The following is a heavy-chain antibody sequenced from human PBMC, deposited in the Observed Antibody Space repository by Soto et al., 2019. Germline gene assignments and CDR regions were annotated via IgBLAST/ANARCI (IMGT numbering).Heavy chain of an antibody. D-gene: IGHD2-2*01. Sequence: HGESLKISCKASGYSFTSYWIGWVRQMPGKGLELIGIIYPEDSDTRYSPSFRGQVTISADQSISTAYLQWSSLRASDTAMYYCARPLHTTNCYDFWGQGPLVTVSS. CDR1: GYSFTSYW. J-gene: IGHJ5*01. CDR3: ARPLHTTNCYDF. V-gene: IGHV5-51*01. CDR2: IYPEDSDT.